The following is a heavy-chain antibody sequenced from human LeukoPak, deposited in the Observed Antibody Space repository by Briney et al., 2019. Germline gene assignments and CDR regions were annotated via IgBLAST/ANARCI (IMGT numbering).Heavy chain of an antibody. CDR2: INHSGST. CDR3: ARLYSGSYIY. D-gene: IGHD1-26*01. Sequence: SETLSLTCSVSGYSISSLYKWGWIRQPPGKGLEWIGEINHSGSTNYNPSLKSRVTISVDTSKNQFSLKLSSVTAADTAVYYCARLYSGSYIYWGQGTLVTVSS. CDR1: GYSISSLYK. J-gene: IGHJ4*02. V-gene: IGHV4-38-2*02.